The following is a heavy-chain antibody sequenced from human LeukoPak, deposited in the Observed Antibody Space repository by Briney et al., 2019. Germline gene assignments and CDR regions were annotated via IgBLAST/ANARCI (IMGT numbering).Heavy chain of an antibody. D-gene: IGHD5-12*01. CDR2: INTNTGNP. CDR1: GYTFTSYA. Sequence: ASVNVSCKASGYTFTSYAMNWVRQAPGQGLEWMGWINTNTGNPTYAQGFTGRFVFSLDTSVSTAYLQISSLKAEDTAVYYCARDHPLGYSGYYYYYGMDVWGQGTTVTVSS. CDR3: ARDHPLGYSGYYYYYGMDV. J-gene: IGHJ6*02. V-gene: IGHV7-4-1*02.